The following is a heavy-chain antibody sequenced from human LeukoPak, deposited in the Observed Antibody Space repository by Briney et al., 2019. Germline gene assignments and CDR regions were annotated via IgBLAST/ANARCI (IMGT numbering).Heavy chain of an antibody. Sequence: PGGSLRLSCAASGFTFSSYAMNWVRQAPGKGLEWVSTISGSGGSTYYADSVKGRFTISRDNAKTSLYLQMNSLRAEDTAVYYCARDLSGVTGYTYGRGIDYWGQGTLVTVSS. D-gene: IGHD5-18*01. V-gene: IGHV3-23*01. CDR3: ARDLSGVTGYTYGRGIDY. CDR2: ISGSGGST. J-gene: IGHJ4*02. CDR1: GFTFSSYA.